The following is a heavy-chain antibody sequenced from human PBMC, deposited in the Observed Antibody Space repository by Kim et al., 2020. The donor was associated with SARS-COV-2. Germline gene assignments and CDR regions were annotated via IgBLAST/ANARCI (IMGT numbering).Heavy chain of an antibody. D-gene: IGHD4-17*01. CDR3: AKDDGYGGNLFDY. J-gene: IGHJ4*02. Sequence: GGSLRLSCAASGFTFSSYAMSWVRQAPGKGLEWVSAIVASGGSTYYADSVKGRFTISRDNSQSTLYLQVNTLRAEATAVYYCAKDDGYGGNLFDYWGQG. CDR1: GFTFSSYA. CDR2: IVASGGST. V-gene: IGHV3-23*01.